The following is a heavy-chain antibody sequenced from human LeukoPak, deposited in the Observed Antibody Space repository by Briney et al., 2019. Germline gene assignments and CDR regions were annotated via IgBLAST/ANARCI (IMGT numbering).Heavy chain of an antibody. D-gene: IGHD6-19*01. V-gene: IGHV4-59*11. CDR2: INYIGST. CDR3: ARKSVAGTLFDY. CDR1: GVSITNHF. Sequence: SETLSLTCTVSGVSITNHFWSWIRQPPGKGLEWIGYINYIGSTNYNPSLKSRVTISVDTSKNQFSLKLTSVTAADTAVYYCARKSVAGTLFDYWGQGTLVTVSS. J-gene: IGHJ4*02.